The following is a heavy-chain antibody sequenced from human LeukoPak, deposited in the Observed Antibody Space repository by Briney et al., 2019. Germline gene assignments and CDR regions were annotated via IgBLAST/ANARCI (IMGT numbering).Heavy chain of an antibody. CDR1: GGSLCGYY. CDR3: GRDGSRYCSGASCYTY. D-gene: IGHD2-15*01. V-gene: IGHV4-34*01. J-gene: IGHJ4*02. Sequence: NSSETLSLTCAVYGGSLCGYYWSWIRQPPGRGLEWIGEINYSGSTNYNPSLKSRVTISVDTSKNQFFLKLSSVTAADTAVYYCGRDGSRYCSGASCYTYWGQGTLVTVSS. CDR2: INYSGST.